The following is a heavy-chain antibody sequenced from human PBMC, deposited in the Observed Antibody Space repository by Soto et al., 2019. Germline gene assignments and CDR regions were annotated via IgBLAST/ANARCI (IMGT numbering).Heavy chain of an antibody. Sequence: GGSLRLSCAASGFTFTHFAMSWVRQSPGKGLEWVSSLVGLDGGTSYAESVKGRFTISREKSNDVLYLQMDSLTAEDTAIYYCAKDHDIGWYTFESWGQGTLVTVSS. CDR1: GFTFTHFA. CDR2: LVGLDGGT. D-gene: IGHD6-19*01. CDR3: AKDHDIGWYTFES. V-gene: IGHV3-23*01. J-gene: IGHJ4*02.